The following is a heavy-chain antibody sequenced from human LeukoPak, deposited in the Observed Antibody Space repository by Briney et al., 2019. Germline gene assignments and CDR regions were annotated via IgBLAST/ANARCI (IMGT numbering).Heavy chain of an antibody. CDR1: GYTFTGYY. D-gene: IGHD3-16*02. CDR3: ALTIWGSYRSFDY. Sequence: ASVKVSCKASGYTFTGYYMHWVRQAPGQGLEWMGWINPNSGGTNYAQKSQGWVTMTRDTSISTAYMELSRLRSDDTAVYYCALTIWGSYRSFDYWGQGTLVTVSS. CDR2: INPNSGGT. J-gene: IGHJ4*02. V-gene: IGHV1-2*04.